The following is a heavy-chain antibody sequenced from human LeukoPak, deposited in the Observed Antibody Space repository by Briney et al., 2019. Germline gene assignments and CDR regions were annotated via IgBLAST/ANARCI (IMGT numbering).Heavy chain of an antibody. J-gene: IGHJ3*02. CDR3: ARDTDIVVVPAAILHDAFDI. V-gene: IGHV3-21*01. Sequence: GGSLRLSCAASGFTFSSYSMNWVRQAPGKGLEWVSSISSSSSYIYYADSVKGRFTISRDNAKNSLYLQMNSLRAEDTAVYYCARDTDIVVVPAAILHDAFDIWGQGTMVTVSS. CDR2: ISSSSSYI. D-gene: IGHD2-2*01. CDR1: GFTFSSYS.